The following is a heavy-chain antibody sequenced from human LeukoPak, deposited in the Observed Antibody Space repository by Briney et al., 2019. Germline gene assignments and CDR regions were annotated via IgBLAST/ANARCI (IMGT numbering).Heavy chain of an antibody. D-gene: IGHD3-10*01. CDR2: INSDGSTT. J-gene: IGHJ4*02. CDR1: GFTFSSYW. V-gene: IGHV3-74*01. Sequence: PGGPLRLSCGASGFTFSSYWMHWVRQAPGKGLVWISRINSDGSTTSYADSVKGRFTISRDNAKNTLYLQMNSLRAEDTAVYYCARGNYYGQDYWGQGTLVTVSS. CDR3: ARGNYYGQDY.